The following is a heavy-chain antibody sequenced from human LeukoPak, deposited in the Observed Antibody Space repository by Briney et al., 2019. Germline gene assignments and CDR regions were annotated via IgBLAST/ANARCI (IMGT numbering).Heavy chain of an antibody. CDR2: MNPNNGNT. CDR1: GYTFTSYD. Sequence: GASVKVSCKASGYTFTSYDINWVRQATGQGLEWMGWMNPNNGNTGYAQKFQGRVTMTRNTSISTAYMELSSLRSEDTAVYYCARVFGPPSWYDFWSGYKPTDAFDIWGQGTMVTVSS. D-gene: IGHD3-3*01. CDR3: ARVFGPPSWYDFWSGYKPTDAFDI. J-gene: IGHJ3*02. V-gene: IGHV1-8*01.